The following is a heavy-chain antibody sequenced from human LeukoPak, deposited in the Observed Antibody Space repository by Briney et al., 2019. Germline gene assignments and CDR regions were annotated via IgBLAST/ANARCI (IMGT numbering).Heavy chain of an antibody. Sequence: SPSETLSLTCIVSGGSISSYFWSWIRQPPGKGLEWIGYIYYSGSTNYNPSLKSRVTISVDTSKNQFSLKLSSVTAADTAVYYCARVLRDPIVVAFDPWGQGTLVTVSS. CDR2: IYYSGST. D-gene: IGHD3-22*01. V-gene: IGHV4-59*01. J-gene: IGHJ5*02. CDR3: ARVLRDPIVVAFDP. CDR1: GGSISSYF.